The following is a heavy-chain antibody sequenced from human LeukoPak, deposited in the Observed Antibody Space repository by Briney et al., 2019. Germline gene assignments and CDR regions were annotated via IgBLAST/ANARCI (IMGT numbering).Heavy chain of an antibody. D-gene: IGHD6-13*01. J-gene: IGHJ4*02. CDR1: GGSFSGYY. Sequence: SETLSLTCAVYGGSFSGYYWRWIRQSPGKGLEWIGEIHHNGGSKYNPSLRSRVTISIDTSKNQFSLKLSSVTAAGTAVDDCASGYSSSSSYWGQGTLVTVSS. V-gene: IGHV4-34*01. CDR2: IHHNGGS. CDR3: ASGYSSSSSY.